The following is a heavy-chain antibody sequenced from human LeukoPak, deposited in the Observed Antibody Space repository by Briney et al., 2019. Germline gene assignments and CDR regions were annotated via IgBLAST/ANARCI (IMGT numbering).Heavy chain of an antibody. V-gene: IGHV3-23*01. J-gene: IGHJ4*02. CDR1: GFSFSDYA. CDR2: ITGPGEGT. CDR3: AKRMYGWYQIDY. Sequence: GGSLRLSCAASGFSFSDYAMSWVRQAPGKGLEWVSAITGPGEGTWYADTVQGRFTTSRDSSKNTLYLQMNSLRAEDTAVYFCAKRMYGWYQIDYWGQGTLVTVSS. D-gene: IGHD6-19*01.